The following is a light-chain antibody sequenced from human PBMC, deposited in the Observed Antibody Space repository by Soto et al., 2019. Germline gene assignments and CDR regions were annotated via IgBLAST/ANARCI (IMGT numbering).Light chain of an antibody. V-gene: IGLV2-14*01. Sequence: QSALTQPASVSGSPGQSITISCTGTSSDIGGYKYVSWYQHHPGKAPKLMISEVSNRPSGVSNRFSGSKSGNTASLTISGLQAEDEADYYCMSRTSSNTHVFGAGTKLTVL. CDR3: MSRTSSNTHV. CDR1: SSDIGGYKY. J-gene: IGLJ1*01. CDR2: EVS.